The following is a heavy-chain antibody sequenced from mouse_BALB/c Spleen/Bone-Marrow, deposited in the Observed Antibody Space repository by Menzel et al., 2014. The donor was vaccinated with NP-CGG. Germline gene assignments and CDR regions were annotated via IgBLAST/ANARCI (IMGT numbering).Heavy chain of an antibody. CDR3: TRGGNWDDFDY. CDR2: ISSGSSTI. V-gene: IGHV5-17*02. CDR1: GFTFSSFG. Sequence: EVMLVESGGGLVQPGGSRKLSCAASGFTFSSFGMHWVRQAPEKGLEWVAYISSGSSTIFYADTVKGRFTVSRDNPKNPLFLQMTSLRSEDTAMYYCTRGGNWDDFDYWGQGTTLTVSS. D-gene: IGHD4-1*01. J-gene: IGHJ2*01.